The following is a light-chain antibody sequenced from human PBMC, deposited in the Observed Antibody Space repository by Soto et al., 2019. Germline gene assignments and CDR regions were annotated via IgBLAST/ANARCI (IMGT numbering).Light chain of an antibody. CDR2: KAS. CDR3: QQYNSYPYT. Sequence: DIQMTQSPSTLSASVGDRVTITCRASQSISSWVAWYQQKLGKAPKLLIYKASSLESGVPSRFSGSGSGTDFTLTISSLQPDGFATYYCQQYNSYPYTFGQGTKLEIK. J-gene: IGKJ2*01. CDR1: QSISSW. V-gene: IGKV1-5*03.